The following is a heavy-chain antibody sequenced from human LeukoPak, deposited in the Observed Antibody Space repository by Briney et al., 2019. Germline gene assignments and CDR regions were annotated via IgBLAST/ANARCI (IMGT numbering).Heavy chain of an antibody. CDR1: GYTFTSYG. D-gene: IGHD6-13*01. CDR2: IIPILGIA. V-gene: IGHV1-69*04. J-gene: IGHJ4*02. CDR3: ARNHIAAAGTADY. Sequence: SVKVSCKASGYTFTSYGISWVRQAPGQGLEWMGRIIPILGIANYAQKFQGRVTITADKSTSTAYMELNSLRAEDTAIYSCARNHIAAAGTADYWGQGTLVTVSS.